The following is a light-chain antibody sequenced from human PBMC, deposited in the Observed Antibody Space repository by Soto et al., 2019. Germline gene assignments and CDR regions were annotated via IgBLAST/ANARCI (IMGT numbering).Light chain of an antibody. Sequence: QSALTQPASVSGSPGQSITISCTGTSSDVGGYGYVSWYQQHPGKAPKLIIYEVAYRPSGVSNRFSGSKSANTASLTISGLQAEDEADYYCSSTRRTTTLVFGGGTKLTVL. CDR2: EVA. V-gene: IGLV2-14*01. CDR1: SSDVGGYGY. CDR3: SSTRRTTTLV. J-gene: IGLJ3*02.